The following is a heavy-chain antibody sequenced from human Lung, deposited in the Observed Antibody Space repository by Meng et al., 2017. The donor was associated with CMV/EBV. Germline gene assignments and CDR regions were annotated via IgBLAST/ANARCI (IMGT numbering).Heavy chain of an antibody. D-gene: IGHD3-16*02. V-gene: IGHV1-69*05. CDR1: GGTFRSTS. CDR3: ARGPSITVGGVIIWPLED. CDR2: ITPAIETA. J-gene: IGHJ4*02. Sequence: SVKVSXKASGGTFRSTSLMWVRQAPGQGLEWMGGITPAIETADYAQKFRDRVTITTDDSATTAYMEMNSLRSEDTAVYFCARGPSITVGGVIIWPLEDWGQGXLVT.